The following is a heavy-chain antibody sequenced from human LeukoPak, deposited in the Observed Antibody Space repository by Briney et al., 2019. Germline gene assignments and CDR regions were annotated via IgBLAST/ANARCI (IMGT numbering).Heavy chain of an antibody. Sequence: SETLSLTCTVSGGSISSATYYWDWIRQPPGKGLEWIGYIYYSGSTNYNPSLKSRVTISVDTSKNQFSLKLSSVTAADTAVYYCARGGYYDSSGYYEVLGYWGQGTLVTVSS. J-gene: IGHJ4*02. D-gene: IGHD3-22*01. CDR1: GGSISSATYY. CDR3: ARGGYYDSSGYYEVLGY. CDR2: IYYSGST. V-gene: IGHV4-61*01.